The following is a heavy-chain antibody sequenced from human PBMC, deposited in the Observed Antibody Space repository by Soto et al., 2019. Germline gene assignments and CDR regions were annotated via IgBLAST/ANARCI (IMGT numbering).Heavy chain of an antibody. CDR2: IIPIFGTA. J-gene: IGHJ6*02. CDR3: ALHYCSGSNYYYYGMDV. V-gene: IGHV1-69*12. CDR1: GGTFSSYA. D-gene: IGHD3-10*01. Sequence: QVQLVQSGAVVKKPGSSVKVSCKASGGTFSSYAISWVRQAPGQGLEWMGGIIPIFGTADYAQKLQGRVTITADESTSTAYMELSSLRSEDPAVYYCALHYCSGSNYYYYGMDVWGQGTTVTVSS.